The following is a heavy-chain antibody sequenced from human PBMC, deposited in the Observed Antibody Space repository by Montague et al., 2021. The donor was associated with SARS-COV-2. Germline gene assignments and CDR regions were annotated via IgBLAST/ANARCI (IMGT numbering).Heavy chain of an antibody. CDR1: GFSLSTSGVG. Sequence: PALVKPTQTLTLTCTFSGFSLSTSGVGVGWIRQPPGKALEWLALVYWDDDKRYSPSLKSRLTITKDTSKNQVVLTMTNMDPVDTATYYCAHRRGLLLSDAFDFWGQGTMVTVSS. CDR2: VYWDDDK. D-gene: IGHD1-26*01. V-gene: IGHV2-5*02. J-gene: IGHJ3*01. CDR3: AHRRGLLLSDAFDF.